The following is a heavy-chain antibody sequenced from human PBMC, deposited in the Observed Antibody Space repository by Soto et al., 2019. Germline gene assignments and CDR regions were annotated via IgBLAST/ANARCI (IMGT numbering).Heavy chain of an antibody. V-gene: IGHV2-5*02. Sequence: QITLKESGPTLVNPTQTLTLTCTFSGFSLSTSGVGVGLIRQPPGKALECLALIYWDDDKRYSPSMKRRLTITKDTSKNQVVLTMTNMDPVDTATYYCARVRFLEWSSSSYWSFDLWGRGTLVTVS. CDR3: ARVRFLEWSSSSYWSFDL. CDR1: GFSLSTSGVG. CDR2: IYWDDDK. D-gene: IGHD3-3*01. J-gene: IGHJ2*01.